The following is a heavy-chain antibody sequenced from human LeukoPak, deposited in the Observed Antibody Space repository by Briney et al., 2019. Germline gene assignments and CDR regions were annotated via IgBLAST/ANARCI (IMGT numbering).Heavy chain of an antibody. V-gene: IGHV1-18*01. D-gene: IGHD2-2*01. J-gene: IGHJ4*02. Sequence: GASVEVSCKTSGYNFISYGISWVRQAPGQGLEWMGWIGAYNGNTNYAQKLQGRVTMTTDTSTSTAYMELRSLRSDDTAVYYCARNKVYCSSTSCYGFDYWGQGTLVTVSS. CDR3: ARNKVYCSSTSCYGFDY. CDR1: GYNFISYG. CDR2: IGAYNGNT.